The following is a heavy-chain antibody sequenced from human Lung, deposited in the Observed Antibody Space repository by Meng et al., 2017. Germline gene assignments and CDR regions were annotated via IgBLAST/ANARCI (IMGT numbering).Heavy chain of an antibody. CDR1: GYTFNAFA. D-gene: IGHD3-16*01. CDR2: INPNTGNP. CDR3: ARDGYPVLGGVSAFDY. V-gene: IGHV7-4-1*02. Sequence: QVQLVQSGSELKKPGASVKVSCEASGYTFNAFAMNWVRQAPVHGLEWLGWINPNTGNPTYARGFTGRFVFSLDTSVSTAYLEISSLKAEDTAMYYCARDGYPVLGGVSAFDYWGQGTLVTVSS. J-gene: IGHJ4*02.